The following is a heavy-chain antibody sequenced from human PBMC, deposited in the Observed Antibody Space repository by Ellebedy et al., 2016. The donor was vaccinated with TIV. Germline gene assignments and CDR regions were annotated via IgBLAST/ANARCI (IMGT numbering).Heavy chain of an antibody. CDR2: IGWNSVSI. J-gene: IGHJ4*02. V-gene: IGHV3-9*01. Sequence: PGGSLRLSCEASGFTFDDYAMHWVRQAPGKGLEWVSGIGWNSVSIAYAESVKGRFTISRDNAKKSLHLEMTNLRAEDTAFYYCVKEYTAPVLISFDFWGQGTLVTVSS. CDR3: VKEYTAPVLISFDF. CDR1: GFTFDDYA. D-gene: IGHD2-15*01.